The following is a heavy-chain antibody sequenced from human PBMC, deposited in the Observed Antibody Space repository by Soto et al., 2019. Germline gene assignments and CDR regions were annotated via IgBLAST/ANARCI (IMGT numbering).Heavy chain of an antibody. CDR2: IYYSGST. D-gene: IGHD2-21*01. CDR3: ARPRGHTSGGGET. Sequence: SETLSLTCSVSVDSVSSGFYYWTWIRQSPVKGLEWIGNIYYSGSTEYNPSLTSRVTISFDMSKNQLSLTLTSVTAADSAVYFWARPRGHTSGGGETWGQGKTVTVYS. J-gene: IGHJ6*02. V-gene: IGHV4-61*01. CDR1: VDSVSSGFYY.